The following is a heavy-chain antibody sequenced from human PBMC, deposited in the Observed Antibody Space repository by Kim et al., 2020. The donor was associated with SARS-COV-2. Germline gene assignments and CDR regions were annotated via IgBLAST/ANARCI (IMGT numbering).Heavy chain of an antibody. CDR1: GFTFSSYS. Sequence: GGSLRLSCAASGFTFSSYSMNWVRQAPGKGLEWVSYISSSSSTIYYADSVKGRFTISRDNAKNSLYLQMNSLRDEDTAVYYCARDPPHDYSNHFDYWSQGTLVTVSS. CDR2: ISSSSSTI. J-gene: IGHJ4*02. CDR3: ARDPPHDYSNHFDY. D-gene: IGHD4-4*01. V-gene: IGHV3-48*02.